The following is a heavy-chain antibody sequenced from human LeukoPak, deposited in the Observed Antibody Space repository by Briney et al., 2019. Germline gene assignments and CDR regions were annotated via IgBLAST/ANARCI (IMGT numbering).Heavy chain of an antibody. CDR2: IWYDGSNK. D-gene: IGHD3-9*01. CDR3: ARDASYYDILTGYPGY. V-gene: IGHV3-33*01. J-gene: IGHJ4*02. CDR1: GFTFSSYG. Sequence: PGGSLRLSCAASGFTFSSYGMHWVRQAPGKGLEWVAVIWYDGSNKYYADSVKGRFTISRDNSKNTLYLQMNSLRAEGTAVYYCARDASYYDILTGYPGYWGQGTLVTVSS.